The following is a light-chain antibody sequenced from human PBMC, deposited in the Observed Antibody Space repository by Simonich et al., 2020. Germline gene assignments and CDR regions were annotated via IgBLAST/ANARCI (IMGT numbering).Light chain of an antibody. J-gene: IGKJ3*01. CDR2: WAS. CDR1: QSVLYSSNNKNY. V-gene: IGKV4-1*01. Sequence: DIVMTQSPDSLAVYLGERATINCKSRQSVLYSSNNKNYIAWYQKKPGQPPKLLIYWASTRESGVPDRFSGSGSGTDFTLTISSLQAEDVAVYYCQQYYSTPFTFGPGTKVDIK. CDR3: QQYYSTPFT.